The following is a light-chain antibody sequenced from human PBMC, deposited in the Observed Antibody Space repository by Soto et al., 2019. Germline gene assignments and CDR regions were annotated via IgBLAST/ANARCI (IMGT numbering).Light chain of an antibody. CDR3: QQRSAWPNT. Sequence: EIVLTQSPATLSLSPGERATLSCRTSQSVSSYLAWYQQKPGQAPRLLIYDVSTRATGVPARFSGSGSGTDFTLTISSLEPADFAVYYCQQRSAWPNTFGQGTKVEI. V-gene: IGKV3-11*01. CDR2: DVS. CDR1: QSVSSY. J-gene: IGKJ2*01.